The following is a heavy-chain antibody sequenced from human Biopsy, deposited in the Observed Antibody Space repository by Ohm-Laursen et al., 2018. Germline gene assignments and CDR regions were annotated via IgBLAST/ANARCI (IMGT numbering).Heavy chain of an antibody. J-gene: IGHJ4*02. D-gene: IGHD1-1*01. Sequence: GSLRLSCAALKLTVSSNYMTWVRQAPGKGLECVSVIYSGGNTFYADSVKGRFTVSRDTSKNTIYLQMNSLRAEDTARYYCATNLKVSPGLMNFDSWGQGTLVTVSS. V-gene: IGHV3-53*01. CDR3: ATNLKVSPGLMNFDS. CDR2: IYSGGNT. CDR1: KLTVSSNY.